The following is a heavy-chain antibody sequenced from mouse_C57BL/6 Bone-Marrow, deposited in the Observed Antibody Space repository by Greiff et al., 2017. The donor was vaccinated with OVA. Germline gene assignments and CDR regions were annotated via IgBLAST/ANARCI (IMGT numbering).Heavy chain of an antibody. CDR1: GFSLTSYG. CDR3: ARNFLITTVVPNWYFDV. V-gene: IGHV2-2*01. CDR2: IWSGGST. Sequence: QVQLKESGPGLVQPSQSLSITCTVSGFSLTSYGVHWVRQSPGKGLEWLGVIWSGGSTDYNAAFISRLSISKDNSKSQVFFKMNSLQADDTAIYYCARNFLITTVVPNWYFDVWGTGTTVTVSS. J-gene: IGHJ1*03. D-gene: IGHD1-1*01.